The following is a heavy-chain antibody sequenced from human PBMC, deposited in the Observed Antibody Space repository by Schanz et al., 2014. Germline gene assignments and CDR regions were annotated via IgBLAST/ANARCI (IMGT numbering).Heavy chain of an antibody. Sequence: EVQLLESGGGLVQPGGSLRLSCAASGFSFSSYAMSWVRQAPGRGLEWVSIISGSGGSTYYADSVKGRFTISRDNSKNTLYLQMNSLRAEDTAVYYCAKVRYSSGWRGEYFDEWGQGTLVTVAS. V-gene: IGHV3-23*01. J-gene: IGHJ4*02. CDR2: ISGSGGST. CDR3: AKVRYSSGWRGEYFDE. CDR1: GFSFSSYA. D-gene: IGHD6-25*01.